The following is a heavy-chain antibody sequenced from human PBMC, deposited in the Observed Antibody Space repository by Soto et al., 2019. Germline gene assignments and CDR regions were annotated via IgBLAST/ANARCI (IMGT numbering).Heavy chain of an antibody. CDR2: ISSSSSTI. CDR1: GFTFSSYS. V-gene: IGHV3-48*01. CDR3: ARGGAVAGTGGWFDP. D-gene: IGHD6-19*01. J-gene: IGHJ5*02. Sequence: GGSLRLSCAASGFTFSSYSMNWVRQAPGKGLEWVSYISSSSSTIYYADSVKGRFTISRDNAKNSLYLQMNSLRAEDTAVYYCARGGAVAGTGGWFDPWGQGTLVTVSS.